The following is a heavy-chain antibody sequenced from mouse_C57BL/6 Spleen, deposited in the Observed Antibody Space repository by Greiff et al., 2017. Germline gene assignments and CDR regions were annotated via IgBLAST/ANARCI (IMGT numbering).Heavy chain of an antibody. CDR2: IDPSDSYT. CDR1: GYTFTSYW. V-gene: IGHV1-50*01. D-gene: IGHD1-1*01. Sequence: VQLQQPGAELVKPGASVKLSCKASGYTFTSYWMQWVKQRPGQGLEWIGEIDPSDSYTNYNQKFKGKATLTVDTSSSTAYMQLSSLTSEDSAVYYCARWDYYGSSYGFAYWGQGTLVTVSA. CDR3: ARWDYYGSSYGFAY. J-gene: IGHJ3*01.